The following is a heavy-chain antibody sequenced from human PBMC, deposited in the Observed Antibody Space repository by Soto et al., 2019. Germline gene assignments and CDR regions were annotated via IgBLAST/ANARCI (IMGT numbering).Heavy chain of an antibody. CDR1: GFTVSSNY. D-gene: IGHD3-3*01. Sequence: GGSLRLSCAASGFTVSSNYMSWVRQAPGKGLEWVSVIYSGGSTFYADSVKGRFTISRDNSKNMVYLQMNRMRAEDTAVYYCANGAYYDFWSGPTADYWGPGTMLTV. J-gene: IGHJ4*02. CDR2: IYSGGST. V-gene: IGHV3-53*01. CDR3: ANGAYYDFWSGPTADY.